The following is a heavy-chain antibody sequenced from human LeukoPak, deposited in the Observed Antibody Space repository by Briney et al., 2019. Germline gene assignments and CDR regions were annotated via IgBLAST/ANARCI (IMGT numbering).Heavy chain of an antibody. CDR2: ISSSSSYI. V-gene: IGHV3-21*01. D-gene: IGHD3-10*01. CDR3: ASGGFGEFDDY. Sequence: PGGSLRLSCAASGFTFSSYVMSWVRQAPGKGLEWVSSISSSSSYIYYADSVKGRFTISRDNAKNSLYLQMNSLRAEDTAVYYCASGGFGEFDDYWGQGTLVTVSS. CDR1: GFTFSSYV. J-gene: IGHJ4*02.